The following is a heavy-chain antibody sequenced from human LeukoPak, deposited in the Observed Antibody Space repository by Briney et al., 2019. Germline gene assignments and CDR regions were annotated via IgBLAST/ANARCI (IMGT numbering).Heavy chain of an antibody. CDR3: ARGRYAGHGMYYWFDP. D-gene: IGHD2-8*01. CDR2: IYYSGST. V-gene: IGHV4-59*01. J-gene: IGHJ5*02. Sequence: SETLSLTCTVSGGSISSYYWSWIRQPPGKGLEWIGYIYYSGSTNYNPSLKSRVTISVDTSKNQFSLKLSSVTAADTAVYYCARGRYAGHGMYYWFDPWGQGTLVTVSS. CDR1: GGSISSYY.